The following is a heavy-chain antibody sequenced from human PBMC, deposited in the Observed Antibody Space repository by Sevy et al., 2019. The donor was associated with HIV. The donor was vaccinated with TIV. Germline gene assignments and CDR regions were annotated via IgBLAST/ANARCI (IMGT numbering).Heavy chain of an antibody. J-gene: IGHJ4*02. CDR2: IRPDGSDK. Sequence: GGSLRLSCAASGFTFSKYSMSWVRQPPGKGLEWVANIRPDGSDKYYVDSVKGRFTISRDNAKNSLYLQMNSLRADDTAMYYCARGVGLDCWGQGALVTVSS. D-gene: IGHD1-26*01. V-gene: IGHV3-7*01. CDR1: GFTFSKYS. CDR3: ARGVGLDC.